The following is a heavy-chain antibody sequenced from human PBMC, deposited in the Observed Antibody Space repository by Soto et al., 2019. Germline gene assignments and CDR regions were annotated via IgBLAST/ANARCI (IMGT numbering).Heavy chain of an antibody. CDR3: AREPALDTPRVPPYSYYGRTV. CDR2: INPNSGGT. J-gene: IGHJ6*02. CDR1: GYTFTGYY. V-gene: IGHV1-2*04. Sequence: ASVKVSCKASGYTFTGYYMHWVRQAPGQGLEWMGWINPNSGGTNYAQKFQGWVTMTRDTSISTAYMELSRLRSDDTAVYYCAREPALDTPRVPPYSYYGRTVGGQGPTVTVPS. D-gene: IGHD5-18*01.